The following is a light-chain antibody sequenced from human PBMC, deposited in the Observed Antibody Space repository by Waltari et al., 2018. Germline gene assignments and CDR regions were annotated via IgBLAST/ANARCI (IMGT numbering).Light chain of an antibody. J-gene: IGLJ3*02. CDR1: SSNIGSNY. Sequence: QSVLTQPPSASGTPGQKVTISCNGSSSNIGSNYVYWYQQLPGTAPKLLIFKNNQRPSGVPDRFSDSKSGTSASLAINGLRSEDEADYYCAAWDESLSGLVLGGGTKVTVL. V-gene: IGLV1-47*01. CDR2: KNN. CDR3: AAWDESLSGLV.